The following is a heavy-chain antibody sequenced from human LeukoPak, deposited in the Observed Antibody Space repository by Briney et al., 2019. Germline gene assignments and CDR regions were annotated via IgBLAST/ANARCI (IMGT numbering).Heavy chain of an antibody. CDR1: GYTFTGYY. CDR3: ARYYDFWSGFASTNWFDP. V-gene: IGHV1-2*02. D-gene: IGHD3-3*01. Sequence: XXXCXXXGYTFTGYYMHWVRQAPGQGLEWMGXXXXXXGGTNYAQKFQGRVTMTRDTSISTAYMELSRLRSDDTAVYYCARYYDFWSGFASTNWFDPWGQGTLVTVSS. CDR2: XXXXXGGT. J-gene: IGHJ5*02.